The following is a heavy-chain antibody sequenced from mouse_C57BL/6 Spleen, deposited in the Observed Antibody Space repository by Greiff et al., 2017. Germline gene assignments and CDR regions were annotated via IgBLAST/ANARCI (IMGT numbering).Heavy chain of an antibody. CDR3: ARCGSSCPYYCAMAY. D-gene: IGHD1-1*01. CDR2: IYPRDGST. V-gene: IGHV1-78*01. J-gene: IGHJ4*01. CDR1: GYTFTVYT. Sequence: VQGVESDAELVKPGASVKISCKASGYTFTVYTIHWMKQRPEQGLEWIGYIYPRDGSTKYNEKFKGKATLTADKSSSTAYMQLNSLTSEDSAVYFCARCGSSCPYYCAMAYWGQGTSVTVSA.